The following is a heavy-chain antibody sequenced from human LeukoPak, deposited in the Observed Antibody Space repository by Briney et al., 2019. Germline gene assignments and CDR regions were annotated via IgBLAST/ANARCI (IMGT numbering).Heavy chain of an antibody. V-gene: IGHV1-69*04. CDR1: RGTFSSYA. CDR2: IIPILGIA. D-gene: IGHD3-22*01. J-gene: IGHJ4*02. CDR3: ARVGEHYYDSSGYMLT. Sequence: ASVKVSCKASRGTFSSYAISWVRQAPGQGLEWMGRIIPILGIANYAQKFQGRVTITADKSTSTAYMELSSLRSEDTAVYYCARVGEHYYDSSGYMLTWGQGTLVSVSS.